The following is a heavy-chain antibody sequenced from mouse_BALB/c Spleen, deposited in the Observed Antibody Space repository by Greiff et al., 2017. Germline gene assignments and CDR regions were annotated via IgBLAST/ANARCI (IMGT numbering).Heavy chain of an antibody. J-gene: IGHJ3*01. D-gene: IGHD2-4*01. CDR1: GFTFSSYT. V-gene: IGHV5-12-2*01. CDR3: ARGGITTGFAY. CDR2: ISNGGGST. Sequence: EVQLVESGGGLVQPGGSLKLSCAASGFTFSSYTMSWVRQTPEKRLEWVAYISNGGGSTYYPDTVKGRFTISRDNAKNTLYLQMSSLKSEDTAMYYCARGGITTGFAYWGQGTLVTVSA.